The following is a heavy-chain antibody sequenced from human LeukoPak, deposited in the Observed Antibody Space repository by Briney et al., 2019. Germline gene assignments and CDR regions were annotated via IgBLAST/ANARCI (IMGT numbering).Heavy chain of an antibody. J-gene: IGHJ2*01. CDR1: GFTFSSYS. D-gene: IGHD3-10*01. CDR2: ISSSSSYI. V-gene: IGHV3-21*01. Sequence: PGGSLRLSCAASGFTFSSYSMNWVRQAPGKGLEWVSSISSSSSYIYYADSVNGRFTISRDNAKNSLYLQMNSLRAEDTAVYYCARGLDRVWFGEFPWYFDLWGRGTLVTVSS. CDR3: ARGLDRVWFGEFPWYFDL.